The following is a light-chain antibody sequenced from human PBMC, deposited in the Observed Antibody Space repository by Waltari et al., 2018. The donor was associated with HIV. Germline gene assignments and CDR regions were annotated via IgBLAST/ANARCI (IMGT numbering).Light chain of an antibody. J-gene: IGLJ2*01. CDR1: SSDVGGLDY. CDR3: CSYAGGSTL. CDR2: DVT. V-gene: IGLV2-11*01. Sequence: QSALTQPPSVSGPPGQSVTTSRTRTSSDVGGLDYVSWFQQHPGKAPKLRVYDVTKRPSGVPNRFSGSKSGSTASLTISGLQAEDQGDYYCCSYAGGSTLFGGGTKLTVL.